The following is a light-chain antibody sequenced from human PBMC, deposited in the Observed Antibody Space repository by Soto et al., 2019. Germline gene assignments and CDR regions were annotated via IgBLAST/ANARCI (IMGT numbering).Light chain of an antibody. CDR2: DVS. Sequence: QSALTQPRSVSGSPGQSVTISCTGTSSDVGGYNYVDWYQQHPGKAPKLMIYDVSKRPSGVPDRFSCSKSGNTASLTISWLQAEDEADYYCCSYAGSYTGVFGGGTKLTVL. CDR3: CSYAGSYTGV. V-gene: IGLV2-11*01. J-gene: IGLJ3*02. CDR1: SSDVGGYNY.